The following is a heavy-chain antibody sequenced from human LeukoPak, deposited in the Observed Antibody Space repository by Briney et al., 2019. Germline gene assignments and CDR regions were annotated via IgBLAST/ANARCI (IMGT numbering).Heavy chain of an antibody. V-gene: IGHV3-74*01. CDR2: IDSGGSST. Sequence: GGSLRLSCAASGFTFRSYWMYWVRQAPGKGLVGVSRIDSGGSSTIYADSVKGRFTISRDNAKNMLYLQMNSLRVEDTAVYYCARDTGTRGQGALVTVSS. CDR3: ARDTGT. D-gene: IGHD3-10*01. J-gene: IGHJ4*02. CDR1: GFTFRSYW.